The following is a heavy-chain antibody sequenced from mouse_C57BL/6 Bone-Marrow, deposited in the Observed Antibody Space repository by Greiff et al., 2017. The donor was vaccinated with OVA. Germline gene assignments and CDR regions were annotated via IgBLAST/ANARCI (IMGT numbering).Heavy chain of an antibody. J-gene: IGHJ2*01. CDR2: INPNNGGT. CDR3: SIFYYDGSSR. CDR1: GYTFTDYY. Sequence: EVQLQQSGPELVKPGASVKISCKASGYTFTDYYMNWVKQSHGKSLEWIGDINPNNGGTSYNQKFKGKATLTVDKSSSTAYMELRSLTSEDSAVYYCSIFYYDGSSRWGQGTTLTVSS. V-gene: IGHV1-26*01. D-gene: IGHD1-1*01.